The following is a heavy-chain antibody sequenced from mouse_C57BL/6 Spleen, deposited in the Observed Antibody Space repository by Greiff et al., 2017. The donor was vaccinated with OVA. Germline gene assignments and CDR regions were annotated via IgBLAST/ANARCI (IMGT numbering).Heavy chain of an antibody. Sequence: EVHLVESGGGLVKPGGSLKLSCAASGFTFSSYAMSWVRQTPEKRLEWVATISDGGSYTYYPDNVKGRFTISRDNAKNNLYLQMSHLKSEDTAMYYCARDKLGRLFDYWGQGTTLTVSS. CDR2: ISDGGSYT. CDR1: GFTFSSYA. D-gene: IGHD4-1*01. V-gene: IGHV5-4*01. CDR3: ARDKLGRLFDY. J-gene: IGHJ2*01.